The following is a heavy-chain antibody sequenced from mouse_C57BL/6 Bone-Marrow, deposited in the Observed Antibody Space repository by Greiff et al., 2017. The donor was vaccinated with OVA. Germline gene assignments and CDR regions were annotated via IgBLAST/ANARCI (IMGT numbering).Heavy chain of an antibody. CDR3: ARGMVLPYFDY. CDR2: ISSGSSTI. V-gene: IGHV5-17*01. D-gene: IGHD1-1*01. CDR1: GFTFSDYG. Sequence: EVKLMESGGGLVKPGGSLKLSCAASGFTFSDYGMHWVRQAPEKGLEWVAYISSGSSTIYYADTVKGRFTISRDNAKNTLFLQMTSLRSEDTAMYYCARGMVLPYFDYWGQGTTLTVSS. J-gene: IGHJ2*01.